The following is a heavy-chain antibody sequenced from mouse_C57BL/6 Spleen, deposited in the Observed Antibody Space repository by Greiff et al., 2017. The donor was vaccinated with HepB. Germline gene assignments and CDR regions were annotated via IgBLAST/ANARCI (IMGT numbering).Heavy chain of an antibody. CDR2: INPNNGGT. Sequence: VQLQQSGPELVKPGASVKIPCKASGYTFTDYNMDWVKQSHGKSLEWIGDINPNNGGTIYNQKFKGKATLTVDKSSSTAYMELRSLTSEDTAVYYCARGFYYGSSYVPYYFDYWGQGTTLTVSS. CDR1: GYTFTDYN. V-gene: IGHV1-18*01. J-gene: IGHJ2*01. D-gene: IGHD1-1*01. CDR3: ARGFYYGSSYVPYYFDY.